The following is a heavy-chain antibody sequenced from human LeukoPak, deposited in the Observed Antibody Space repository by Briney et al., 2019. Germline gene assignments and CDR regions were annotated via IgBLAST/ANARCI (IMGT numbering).Heavy chain of an antibody. Sequence: SETLSLTCSVSGGSINNYYWSWIRQSPTKGLEWMGYIFSSGRASYNPSLESRVTISVDTSKNQFSLKMDSLTAADTAVYFCARDAPGGNDYFDYWGQGTLVTVSS. CDR3: ARDAPGGNDYFDY. V-gene: IGHV4-59*01. D-gene: IGHD5-12*01. CDR1: GGSINNYY. J-gene: IGHJ4*02. CDR2: IFSSGRA.